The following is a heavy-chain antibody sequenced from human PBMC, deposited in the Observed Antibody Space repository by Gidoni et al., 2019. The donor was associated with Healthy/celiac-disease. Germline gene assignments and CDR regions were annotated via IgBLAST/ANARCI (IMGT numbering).Heavy chain of an antibody. CDR2: IRSKAYGGTT. V-gene: IGHV3-49*05. D-gene: IGHD3-22*01. CDR3: TSYYDSSRGAFDI. Sequence: EVQLVESGGGLVKPGRSLRLSCTASGFTFGDYAMSWFRQAPGKGLEWVGFIRSKAYGGTTEYAASVKGRFTISRDDSKSIAYLQMNSLKTEDTAVYYCTSYYDSSRGAFDIWGQGTMVTVSS. J-gene: IGHJ3*02. CDR1: GFTFGDYA.